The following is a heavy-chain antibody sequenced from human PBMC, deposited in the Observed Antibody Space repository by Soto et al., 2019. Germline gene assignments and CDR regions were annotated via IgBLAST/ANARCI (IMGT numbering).Heavy chain of an antibody. CDR3: ARDRAVALIDY. J-gene: IGHJ4*02. Sequence: QVQLVQSGAEVKKPGASVKVSCKASGYPFTSYGISWVRQAPGQGLEWMGWISAYNGNTKYAQKIQGRGTMTTDTSTRTAYMELRSLRSEDTAVYYCARDRAVALIDYWGQGTLVTVSS. V-gene: IGHV1-18*01. D-gene: IGHD6-19*01. CDR2: ISAYNGNT. CDR1: GYPFTSYG.